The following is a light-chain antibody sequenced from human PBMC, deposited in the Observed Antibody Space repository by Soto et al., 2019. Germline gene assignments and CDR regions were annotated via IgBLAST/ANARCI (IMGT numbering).Light chain of an antibody. CDR3: QSYASSLSGYV. Sequence: QAVVTQPPSVSGAPGQRVTISCTGSNSNIGAGYDVHWYQQLPGTAPKVLIYGNSNRPSGVPDRFSGSKSGTSASLAITGLQAEDEADYYCQSYASSLSGYVFGTGTKLTVL. J-gene: IGLJ1*01. V-gene: IGLV1-40*01. CDR2: GNS. CDR1: NSNIGAGYD.